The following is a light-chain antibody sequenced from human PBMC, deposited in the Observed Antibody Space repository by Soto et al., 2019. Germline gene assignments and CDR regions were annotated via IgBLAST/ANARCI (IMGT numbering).Light chain of an antibody. CDR3: EQYNTWPIT. J-gene: IGKJ4*01. Sequence: DIVMTQSPATLAVAPGERVTFSCRASQGVSRKLAWYQHKPGQAPRLLISGASTGATGIPARFSGSGSGTEFTLTISSLQSEDCAIYYCEQYNTWPITIGGGTKVDIK. CDR1: QGVSRK. CDR2: GAS. V-gene: IGKV3-15*01.